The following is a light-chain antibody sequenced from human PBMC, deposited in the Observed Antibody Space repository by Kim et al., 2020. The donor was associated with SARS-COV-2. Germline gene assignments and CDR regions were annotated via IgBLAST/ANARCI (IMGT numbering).Light chain of an antibody. CDR2: AAS. Sequence: DIQMTQSPSSLSASVGDRVTITCRASQSISNYLNWYQQKPGKAPNLLIYAASSLQSSVPSRFSGTGSGTDFTLTISSLQPVDFATYFCQQSRSTPLTFGGGTKLEIK. J-gene: IGKJ4*01. CDR1: QSISNY. CDR3: QQSRSTPLT. V-gene: IGKV1-39*01.